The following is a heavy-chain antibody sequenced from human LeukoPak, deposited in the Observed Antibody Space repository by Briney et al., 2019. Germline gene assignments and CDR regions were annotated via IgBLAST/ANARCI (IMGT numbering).Heavy chain of an antibody. CDR2: IYSGGST. Sequence: GGSLRLSCAASGFTVSSNYMSWVRQAPGKGLEWVSVIYSGGSTYYADSVKGRFTISRDNAKNSLYLQMNSLRAEDTAVYNCARENYYDSSGDYWGQGTLVTVSS. CDR3: ARENYYDSSGDY. CDR1: GFTVSSNY. D-gene: IGHD3-22*01. V-gene: IGHV3-53*01. J-gene: IGHJ4*02.